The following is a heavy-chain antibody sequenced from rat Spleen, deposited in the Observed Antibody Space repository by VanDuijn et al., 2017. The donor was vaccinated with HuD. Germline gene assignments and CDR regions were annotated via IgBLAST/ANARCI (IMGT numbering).Heavy chain of an antibody. Sequence: EVQLVESGGGLVQPGRSMKLSCAASGFTFSNYYMAWVRQAPTKGLEWVASIRTVGGNTYYRDSVKGRFAISRDKAKSTLYLQMDSLRSEDTATYYCARHVGMLDYWGQGVLVTVSS. J-gene: IGHJ2*01. CDR3: ARHVGMLDY. V-gene: IGHV5-25*01. CDR2: IRTVGGNT. D-gene: IGHD4-6*01. CDR1: GFTFSNYY.